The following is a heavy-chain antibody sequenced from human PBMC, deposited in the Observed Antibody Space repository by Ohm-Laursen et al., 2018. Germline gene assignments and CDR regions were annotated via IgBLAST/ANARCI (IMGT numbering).Heavy chain of an antibody. CDR1: GYTFTGYY. CDR3: ARDFSGYYYDSSGYYKPFDY. D-gene: IGHD3-22*01. V-gene: IGHV1-2*02. CDR2: INPNSGQT. J-gene: IGHJ4*02. Sequence: ASVKVSCKASGYTFTGYYMHWVRQAPGQGLEWMGWINPNSGQTKYALKLQGRVTMTTDTSTSTAYMDVRGLRSDDTAVYYCARDFSGYYYDSSGYYKPFDYWGQGTLVTVSS.